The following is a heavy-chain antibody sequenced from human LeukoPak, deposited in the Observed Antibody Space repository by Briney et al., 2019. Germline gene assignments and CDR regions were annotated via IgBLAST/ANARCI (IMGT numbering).Heavy chain of an antibody. CDR2: ISGSGGST. V-gene: IGHV3-23*01. CDR3: AKDRLRRIAAAGGAFDI. CDR1: GFTFSSYA. Sequence: GSLRLSCAASGFTFSSYAMSWVRQAPGKGLEWVSAISGSGGSTYYADSVKGRFTISRDNSKNTLYLQMNSLRAEDTAVYYCAKDRLRRIAAAGGAFDIWGQGTMVTVSS. J-gene: IGHJ3*02. D-gene: IGHD6-13*01.